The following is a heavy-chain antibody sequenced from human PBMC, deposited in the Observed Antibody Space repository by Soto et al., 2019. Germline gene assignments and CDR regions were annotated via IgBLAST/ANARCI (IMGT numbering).Heavy chain of an antibody. Sequence: SVKVSCKASGGTFSSYAISWVRQAPGQGLEWMGGIIPIFGTANYAQKFQGRVTITADESTSTAYMELSSLRSEDTAVYYCARVLYYDILTGYYGGFDYWGQGTLVTVSS. J-gene: IGHJ4*02. CDR2: IIPIFGTA. V-gene: IGHV1-69*13. D-gene: IGHD3-9*01. CDR3: ARVLYYDILTGYYGGFDY. CDR1: GGTFSSYA.